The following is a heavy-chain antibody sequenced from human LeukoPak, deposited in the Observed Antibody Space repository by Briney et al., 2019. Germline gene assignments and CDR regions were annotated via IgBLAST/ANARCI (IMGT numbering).Heavy chain of an antibody. D-gene: IGHD3-10*01. CDR3: AKGNSVVRATSFDS. CDR1: RFSLTNYG. V-gene: IGHV3-23*01. Sequence: PAGSLSLTCVASRFSLTNYGRAWVRQAPGGGLEWVATITARGDVAYYADSVDGRFTFSRDHSKNIIYLQMESLRAEDTALYYCAKGNSVVRATSFDSWGQGTLVTVSS. CDR2: ITARGDVA. J-gene: IGHJ4*02.